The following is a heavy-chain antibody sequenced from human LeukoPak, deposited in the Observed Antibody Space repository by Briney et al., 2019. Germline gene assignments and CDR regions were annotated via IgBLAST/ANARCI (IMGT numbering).Heavy chain of an antibody. V-gene: IGHV3-9*01. J-gene: IGHJ3*02. D-gene: IGHD3-22*01. Sequence: GGSLRISCAASGFTFDNYAMHWVRQAPGKGLEWVSGISWNSGSIGYADSVKGRFTISRDNAKNSLYLQMNSLRAEDTAVYYCMGGDYYDSSGLDAFDIWGQGTMVTVSS. CDR1: GFTFDNYA. CDR3: MGGDYYDSSGLDAFDI. CDR2: ISWNSGSI.